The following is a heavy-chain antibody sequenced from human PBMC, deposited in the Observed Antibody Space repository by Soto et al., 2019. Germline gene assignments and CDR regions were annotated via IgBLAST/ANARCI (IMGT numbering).Heavy chain of an antibody. Sequence: EVQLLESGGALVQPGGSLRLSCAASGYTFSSYAMTWVRQAPGKGLEWVSAISNSGGNTFHADSVKGRFTIARANSKNTLYLQMNSRRAEDTAVYYCAKDQRGVSAAARMDVWGQGTTVTVSS. CDR3: AKDQRGVSAAARMDV. CDR2: ISNSGGNT. J-gene: IGHJ6*02. D-gene: IGHD6-13*01. V-gene: IGHV3-23*01. CDR1: GYTFSSYA.